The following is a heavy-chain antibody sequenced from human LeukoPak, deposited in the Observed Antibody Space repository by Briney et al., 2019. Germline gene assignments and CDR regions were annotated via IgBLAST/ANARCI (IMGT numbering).Heavy chain of an antibody. Sequence: GGSLRLSCAVSGCIFSSYEMNWVRQAPGKGLEWVSYINSGASTIYYADSVKGRFTISRDNAKNSLYLQMNSLSAEDTDVYYCARVLTHVPYFDSWGQGTLVTVSS. D-gene: IGHD2-21*02. V-gene: IGHV3-48*03. J-gene: IGHJ4*02. CDR1: GCIFSSYE. CDR3: ARVLTHVPYFDS. CDR2: INSGASTI.